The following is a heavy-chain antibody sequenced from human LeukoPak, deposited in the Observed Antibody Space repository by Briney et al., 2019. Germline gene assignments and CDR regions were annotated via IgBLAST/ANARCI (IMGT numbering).Heavy chain of an antibody. J-gene: IGHJ4*02. CDR1: GFTFSSYA. CDR2: ISGSGGST. D-gene: IGHD2-2*01. CDR3: AKDLEHYQYYFDY. V-gene: IGHV3-23*01. Sequence: GGSLRLSCAASGFTFSSYAMSWVRQAPGKGLEWVSAISGSGGSTYYADSVKGRFTTSRDNSKNTLYLQMNSLRAEDTAVYYCAKDLEHYQYYFDYWGQGTLVTVSS.